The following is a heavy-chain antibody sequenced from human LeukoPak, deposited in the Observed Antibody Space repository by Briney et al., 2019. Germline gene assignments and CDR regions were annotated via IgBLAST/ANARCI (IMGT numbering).Heavy chain of an antibody. V-gene: IGHV3-30*02. CDR3: ARMGYDYVWGSYRPYYFDY. D-gene: IGHD3-16*02. CDR1: GLMFSTSG. CDR2: IQYDGSEI. Sequence: GGSLRLSCAASGLMFSTSGMHWVRQAPGKGLEWVAFIQYDGSEIYYADSLKGRFTISRDNSKNTLYLQMNSLRAEDTAVYYCARMGYDYVWGSYRPYYFDYWGQGTLVTVSS. J-gene: IGHJ4*02.